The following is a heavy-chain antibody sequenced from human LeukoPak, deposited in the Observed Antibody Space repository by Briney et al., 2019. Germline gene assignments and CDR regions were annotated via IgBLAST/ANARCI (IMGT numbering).Heavy chain of an antibody. CDR2: ISSSSDYI. V-gene: IGHV3-21*01. D-gene: IGHD3-3*01. J-gene: IGHJ4*02. CDR1: GFSFISYS. CDR3: ARLREIPVFGVVTKSTSYFDY. Sequence: GGSLRLSCAASGFSFISYSMNWVRQAPGKGLEWVSSISSSSDYIYHADSAKGRFTISRDNAKSSLYLQMNSLRAEDTAVYYCARLREIPVFGVVTKSTSYFDYWGQGTLVTVSS.